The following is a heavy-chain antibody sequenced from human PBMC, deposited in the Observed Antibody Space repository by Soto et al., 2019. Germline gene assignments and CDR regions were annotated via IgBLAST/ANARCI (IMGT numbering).Heavy chain of an antibody. CDR1: GFTFRSHA. D-gene: IGHD6-13*01. CDR3: AKVSGSWYAGFFYL. CDR2: LSDSGDSI. Sequence: GGSLRVSCTASGFTFRSHAMTWVRQAPGKGLEWVSGLSDSGDSIYYADSVKGRFTIYRDNSMNTLYLQMNTLRVEDTAVYYCAKVSGSWYAGFFYLWGQGTLVTVSS. V-gene: IGHV3-23*01. J-gene: IGHJ4*01.